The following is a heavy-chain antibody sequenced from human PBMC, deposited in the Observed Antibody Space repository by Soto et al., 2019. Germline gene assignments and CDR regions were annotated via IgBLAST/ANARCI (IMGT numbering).Heavy chain of an antibody. D-gene: IGHD4-17*01. Sequence: QVQLVQSGAEVGKPGASVKVSCKASGYTFTSYDINWVRQASGQELEWMGWMNPNSGNTGSAQRFQGRLTMTRNTSINTAYMELTSLTSEDAAVYYCARVHTVTTYFDVWGRGTLVAVSS. CDR2: MNPNSGNT. CDR3: ARVHTVTTYFDV. J-gene: IGHJ2*01. V-gene: IGHV1-8*01. CDR1: GYTFTSYD.